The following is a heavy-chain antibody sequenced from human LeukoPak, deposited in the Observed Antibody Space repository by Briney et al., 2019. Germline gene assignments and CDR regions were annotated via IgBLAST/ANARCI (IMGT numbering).Heavy chain of an antibody. D-gene: IGHD5-18*01. Sequence: PSETLSLTCTVSGGSISSYYWSWIRQPAGKGLEWIGRIYTSGSTNYNPSLKSRVTMSVDTSKNQFSLKLSSVTAADTAVYYCARDPGYSYGYTPHDAFDIWGQGTMVTVSS. CDR1: GGSISSYY. J-gene: IGHJ3*02. CDR3: ARDPGYSYGYTPHDAFDI. V-gene: IGHV4-4*07. CDR2: IYTSGST.